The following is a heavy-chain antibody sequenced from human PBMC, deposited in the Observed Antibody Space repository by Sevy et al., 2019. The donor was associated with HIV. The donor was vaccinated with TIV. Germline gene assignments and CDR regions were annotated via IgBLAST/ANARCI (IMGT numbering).Heavy chain of an antibody. Sequence: SETLSLTCTVSGGSISSSSYYWGWIRPPPGKGLEWIGSIYYSGSTYYNPSLKSRVTISVDTSKNKCSLKLSSVTAADTAVYYCARHEKPNWNDGYYYGMDVWGQGTTVTVSS. CDR2: IYYSGST. CDR3: ARHEKPNWNDGYYYGMDV. V-gene: IGHV4-39*01. CDR1: GGSISSSSYY. J-gene: IGHJ6*02. D-gene: IGHD1-20*01.